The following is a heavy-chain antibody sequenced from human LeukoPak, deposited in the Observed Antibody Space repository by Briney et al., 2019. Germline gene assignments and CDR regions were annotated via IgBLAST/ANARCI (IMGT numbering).Heavy chain of an antibody. CDR2: INPNSSKT. CDR3: ARGRGITLFGVVIGYYMYV. CDR1: GYTFSSYE. D-gene: IGHD3-3*01. Sequence: ASVKVSCKSSGYTFSSYEINWVRQAAGQGLEWMGWINPNSSKTDHAQKFQGRVTITRDTSISTAYLELSSLRSEDTAVYYCARGRGITLFGVVIGYYMYVLGMGTTVTVSS. V-gene: IGHV1-8*03. J-gene: IGHJ6*03.